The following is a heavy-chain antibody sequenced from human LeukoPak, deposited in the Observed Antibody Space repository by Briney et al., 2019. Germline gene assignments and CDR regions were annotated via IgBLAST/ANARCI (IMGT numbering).Heavy chain of an antibody. CDR2: IYTSGST. CDR1: GGSISSYY. V-gene: IGHV4-4*07. J-gene: IGHJ3*02. Sequence: SETLSLTCTVSGGSISSYYWSWIRQPAGKGREWIGRIYTSGSTNYNPSLKSRVTMSVDTSKNQFSLKLSSVAAADTAVYYCAKGAYDDYGDYDAFDIWGQGTMVTVSS. D-gene: IGHD4-17*01. CDR3: AKGAYDDYGDYDAFDI.